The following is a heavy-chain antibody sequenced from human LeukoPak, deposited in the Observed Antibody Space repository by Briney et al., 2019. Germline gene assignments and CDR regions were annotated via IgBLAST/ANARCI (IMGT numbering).Heavy chain of an antibody. CDR1: GYTFNRYV. D-gene: IGHD2-21*01. V-gene: IGHV1-3*01. Sequence: GASVKVSCKASGYTFNRYVVHWVRQAPGQRPEWIGWINAGNGGTKYSQNFQGRVTITWDRSANTAYMELSSLTSEDTALYDCVRDDCGDTCYPGGYWGQGTLVAVSS. CDR3: VRDDCGDTCYPGGY. CDR2: INAGNGGT. J-gene: IGHJ4*02.